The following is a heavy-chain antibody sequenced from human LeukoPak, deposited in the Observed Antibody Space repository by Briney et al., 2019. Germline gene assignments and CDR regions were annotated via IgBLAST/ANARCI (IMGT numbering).Heavy chain of an antibody. V-gene: IGHV1-69*05. CDR1: GGTFSSYA. CDR3: ASPGRDSSGYYRYYFDY. D-gene: IGHD3-22*01. Sequence: ASVKVSCKASGGTFSSYAISWVRQAPGQGLEWMGGIIPIFGTANYAQKFQGRVTITTDESTSTAYMELSSLRSEDTAVYYCASPGRDSSGYYRYYFDYWGQRTLVTVSS. CDR2: IIPIFGTA. J-gene: IGHJ4*02.